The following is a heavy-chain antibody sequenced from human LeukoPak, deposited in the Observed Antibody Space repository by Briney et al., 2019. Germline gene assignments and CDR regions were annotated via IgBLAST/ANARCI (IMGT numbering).Heavy chain of an antibody. V-gene: IGHV3-7*04. Sequence: GGSLRLSCAASGFTFSSYAITWVRQAPGKGLEWVANIKQDGSEKYYVDSVKGRFTISRDNAKNSLYLQMNSLRAEDTAVYYCARVRDYGGKGTEYFQHWGQGTLVTVSS. D-gene: IGHD4-23*01. CDR1: GFTFSSYA. CDR2: IKQDGSEK. J-gene: IGHJ1*01. CDR3: ARVRDYGGKGTEYFQH.